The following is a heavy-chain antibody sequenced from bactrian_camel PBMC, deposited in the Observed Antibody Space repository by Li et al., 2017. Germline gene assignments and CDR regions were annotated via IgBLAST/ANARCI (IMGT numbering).Heavy chain of an antibody. V-gene: IGHV3S40*01. D-gene: IGHD1*01. Sequence: DVQLVESGGDSVQVGGSLTLACVASGYTYESYRKYCVGWFRQAPGKEREGVAVLYTSGDTTFYAESVKGRFTMSQDNAKNTVYLQMNSLKPDDTAVYYCAETGQMLSVAGCRTQGTQVTVS. J-gene: IGHJ4*01. CDR2: LYTSGDTT. CDR1: GYTYESYRKYC.